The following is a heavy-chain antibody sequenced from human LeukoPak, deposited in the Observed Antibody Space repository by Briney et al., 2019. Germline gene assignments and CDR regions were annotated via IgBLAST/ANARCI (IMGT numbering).Heavy chain of an antibody. J-gene: IGHJ6*03. CDR2: IRYDGSNK. V-gene: IGHV3-30*02. CDR1: GFTFSSYG. CDR3: AKADTIAIYYYYYYMDV. D-gene: IGHD3-3*01. Sequence: GGSLRLSCAASGFTFSSYGMHWVRQAPGKGLEWVSFIRYDGSNKYYADSVKGRFTISRDNSKNTLYLQMNSLRAEDTAVYYCAKADTIAIYYYYYYMDVWGTRTTATVSS.